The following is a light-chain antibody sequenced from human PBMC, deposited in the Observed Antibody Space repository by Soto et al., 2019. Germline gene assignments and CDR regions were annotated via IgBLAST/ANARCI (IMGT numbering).Light chain of an antibody. Sequence: QSALTQPASVSGSPGQSITISCTGTSRTLGSFNLVSWDQHHPDKSPKLILYDGFKRPSGVSNRCSGSNSANTASLTISGLQPEHEADYYCCSFASSTVFGTGTKVTVL. CDR1: SRTLGSFNL. J-gene: IGLJ1*01. CDR2: DGF. V-gene: IGLV2-23*01. CDR3: CSFASSTV.